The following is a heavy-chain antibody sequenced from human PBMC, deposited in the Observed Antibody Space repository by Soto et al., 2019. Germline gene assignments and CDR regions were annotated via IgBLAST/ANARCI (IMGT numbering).Heavy chain of an antibody. CDR3: ARVRGGQCYDY. Sequence: QVQLVQSGAEVKKPGASVNVSWKASGYTLTSYNISWVRQAPGQGLEWMGWISAYTGDTNYVQMVQGRVTMTTDTATSRAYLGLSSLTSDHTAMYYCARVRGGQCYDYWGQGTLVTVSS. V-gene: IGHV1-18*01. J-gene: IGHJ4*02. CDR1: GYTLTSYN. CDR2: ISAYTGDT. D-gene: IGHD3-16*01.